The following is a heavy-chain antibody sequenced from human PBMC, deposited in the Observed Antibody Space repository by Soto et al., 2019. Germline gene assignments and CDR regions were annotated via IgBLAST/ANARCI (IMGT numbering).Heavy chain of an antibody. CDR2: INPSNGKA. Sequence: ASVKVSCKASGYTFTSYAMHWVRQAPGQRLEWMGRINPSNGKANYAQKFQGRVTITTDTSTSTAYMELSSLRSEDTAVYYCARDVEVPAAMWGFYWFDPWGQGTLVTVSS. CDR3: ARDVEVPAAMWGFYWFDP. CDR1: GYTFTSYA. D-gene: IGHD2-2*01. J-gene: IGHJ5*02. V-gene: IGHV1-3*01.